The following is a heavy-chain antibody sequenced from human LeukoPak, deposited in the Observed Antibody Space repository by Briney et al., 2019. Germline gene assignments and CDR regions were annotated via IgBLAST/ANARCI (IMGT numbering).Heavy chain of an antibody. CDR2: IIPIFGTA. CDR3: ARAVDSSGYYILNLYGMDV. D-gene: IGHD3-22*01. Sequence: SVKVSCKASGGTFSSYAISGVRQAPGQGLEWMGGIIPIFGTANYAQKFQGRVTITADESTSTAYMELSSLRSEDTAVYYCARAVDSSGYYILNLYGMDVWGQGTTVTVSS. V-gene: IGHV1-69*13. J-gene: IGHJ6*02. CDR1: GGTFSSYA.